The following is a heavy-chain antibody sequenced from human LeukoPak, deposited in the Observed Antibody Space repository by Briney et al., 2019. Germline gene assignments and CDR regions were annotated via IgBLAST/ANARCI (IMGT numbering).Heavy chain of an antibody. Sequence: GKSLRLSCLGSGFPFKSYTMHGVPQAPDKGPGGLVYISFDGRNTLYTSSVKGSFTISRDNSKNTLYLQMNSLRIEDTSVYYCVRSVVTVTLFDRWGQGTLVIVSS. CDR1: GFPFKSYT. CDR2: ISFDGRNT. CDR3: VRSVVTVTLFDR. V-gene: IGHV3-33*05. J-gene: IGHJ4*02. D-gene: IGHD4-17*01.